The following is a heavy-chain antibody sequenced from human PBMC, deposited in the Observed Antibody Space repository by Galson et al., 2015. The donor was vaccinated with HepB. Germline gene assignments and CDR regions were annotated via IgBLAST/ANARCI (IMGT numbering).Heavy chain of an antibody. CDR2: ISGSGNT. J-gene: IGHJ5*02. CDR1: GFTLTSYD. CDR3: ARGAAFGP. D-gene: IGHD6-25*01. Sequence: SLRLSCAVSGFTLTSYDMNWVRQAPGRGLEWVSVISGSGNTDYADSVKGRFTISRDNSKNTLYLQMNSLRAEDTALYYCARGAAFGPWGQGTLVTVSS. V-gene: IGHV3-23*01.